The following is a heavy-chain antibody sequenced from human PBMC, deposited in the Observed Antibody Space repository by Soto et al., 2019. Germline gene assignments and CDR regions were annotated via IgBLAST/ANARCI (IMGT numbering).Heavy chain of an antibody. CDR2: ISYSGGT. J-gene: IGHJ4*02. CDR1: DASISSYY. D-gene: IGHD6-19*01. Sequence: QVQLQESGPGLVKPSETLSLTCTVSDASISSYYWSWIRQSPGKGLEWIGYISYSGGTNYNPSLRGRVTISLDTSKNQFSLKLNSLTAADTAMYYCARGERLGFDYWGQGTLVTVS. CDR3: ARGERLGFDY. V-gene: IGHV4-59*01.